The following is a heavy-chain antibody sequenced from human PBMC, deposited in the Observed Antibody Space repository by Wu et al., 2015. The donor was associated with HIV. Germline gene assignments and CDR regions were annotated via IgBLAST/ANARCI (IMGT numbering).Heavy chain of an antibody. CDR2: INPNSGGT. Sequence: QVQLVQSGAEVKKPGASVKVSCTASGDIFTNFGITWVRQAPGQGLEWMGWINPNSGGTNYAQKFQGRVTMTRDTTISTAYMELRRLRSDDKAIYYCARDQTGTTGGDYWGQGTLVTVSS. V-gene: IGHV1-2*02. D-gene: IGHD1-7*01. CDR1: GDIFTNFG. CDR3: ARDQTGTTGGDY. J-gene: IGHJ4*02.